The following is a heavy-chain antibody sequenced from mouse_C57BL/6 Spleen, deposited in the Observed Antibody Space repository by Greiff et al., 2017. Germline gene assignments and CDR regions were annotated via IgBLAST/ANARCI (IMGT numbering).Heavy chain of an antibody. Sequence: EVQLVESEGGLVQPGSSMKLSCTASGFTFSDYYMAWVRQVPEKGLEWVANINYDGSSTYYLDSLKSRFIISRDNAKNILYLQMSRLKSEDTATYYCARDRGYYSNYYAMDYWGQGTSVTVSS. D-gene: IGHD2-5*01. J-gene: IGHJ4*01. CDR1: GFTFSDYY. CDR2: INYDGSST. CDR3: ARDRGYYSNYYAMDY. V-gene: IGHV5-16*01.